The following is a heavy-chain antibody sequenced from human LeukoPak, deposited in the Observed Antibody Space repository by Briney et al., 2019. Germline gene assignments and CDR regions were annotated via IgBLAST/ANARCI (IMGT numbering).Heavy chain of an antibody. V-gene: IGHV4-4*07. Sequence: SETLSLTCTVSGGSISSYYRSWIRQPAGKGLEWIGRIYTSGSTNYNPSLKSRVTMSVDTSKNQFSLKLSSVTAADTAVYYCARNLVVPAASYYYYMDVWGKGTTVTVSS. J-gene: IGHJ6*03. CDR2: IYTSGST. CDR3: ARNLVVPAASYYYYMDV. D-gene: IGHD2-2*01. CDR1: GGSISSYY.